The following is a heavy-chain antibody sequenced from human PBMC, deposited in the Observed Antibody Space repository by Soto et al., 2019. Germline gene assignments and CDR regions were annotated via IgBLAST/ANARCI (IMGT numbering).Heavy chain of an antibody. CDR3: ATSYGSGYRAFDY. CDR1: GDTFSFYT. D-gene: IGHD3-10*01. V-gene: IGHV1-69*02. Sequence: QVQMVQSGAEVKKPGSSVKVSCKASGDTFSFYTINWVRQAPGLGLEWMGRVNPILSMSNYANKFQGRVTIAADKSTSTAYMELRCLRYEDTAFYYCATSYGSGYRAFDYWGQRALVTVSS. CDR2: VNPILSMS. J-gene: IGHJ4*02.